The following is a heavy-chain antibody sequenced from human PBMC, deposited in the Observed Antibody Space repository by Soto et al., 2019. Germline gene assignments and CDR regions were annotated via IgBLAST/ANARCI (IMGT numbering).Heavy chain of an antibody. V-gene: IGHV1-2*02. D-gene: IGHD6-6*01. J-gene: IGHJ4*01. CDR1: GYTFTAYY. Sequence: ASVKVSCKASGYTFTAYYMHWVRQAPGQGLEWMGWVNPNSGGTNYAQKFQGSVTMTRDTSITTAYMELSRLRSDETAVYYCARSIAARRTVDYWGQGTLVTVSS. CDR3: ARSIAARRTVDY. CDR2: VNPNSGGT.